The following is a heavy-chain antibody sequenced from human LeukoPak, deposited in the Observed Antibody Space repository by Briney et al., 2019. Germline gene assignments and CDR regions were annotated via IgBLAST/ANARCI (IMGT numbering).Heavy chain of an antibody. CDR3: AKVLAGIVGATIWYFDY. D-gene: IGHD1-26*01. Sequence: PGGPLRLFCGASGFPFSSYPVIGLRPAPGKAVEGRSAICGSCARTYYSHSVKGRFTISRDNSKNTLYLQMNSPRDEDTAVYYCAKVLAGIVGATIWYFDYWGKGTLVTVSS. CDR2: ICGSCART. CDR1: GFPFSSYP. V-gene: IGHV3-23*01. J-gene: IGHJ4*02.